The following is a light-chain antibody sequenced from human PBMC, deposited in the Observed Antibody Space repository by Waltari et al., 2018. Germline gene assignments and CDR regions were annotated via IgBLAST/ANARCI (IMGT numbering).Light chain of an antibody. V-gene: IGLV2-8*01. Sequence: QSALTQPPSASGSPGQSVTISCTGTSSDVGAYNYVSWYQKHPGKAPKLIIYDVTERPSGVPNRFSGSKSGNTVSLTVSGLQADDEADYYCSSFAGSDNLGVFGGGTKLTVL. CDR2: DVT. CDR3: SSFAGSDNLGV. J-gene: IGLJ3*02. CDR1: SSDVGAYNY.